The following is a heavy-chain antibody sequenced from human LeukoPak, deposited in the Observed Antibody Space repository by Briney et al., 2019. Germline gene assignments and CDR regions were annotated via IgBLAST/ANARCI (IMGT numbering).Heavy chain of an antibody. CDR3: TRVLARVCSISCHAFDY. CDR2: IRSKVYGGTT. CDR1: GFTFGDYA. V-gene: IGHV3-49*03. J-gene: IGHJ4*02. Sequence: GGSLRLSCTASGFTFGDYAMSWFRQAPGKGLEWVGFIRSKVYGGTTEYAASVKGRFTISRDDSKSIAYLQMNSLKTEDTAVYYCTRVLARVCSISCHAFDYWGQGTLVTVSS. D-gene: IGHD2-2*01.